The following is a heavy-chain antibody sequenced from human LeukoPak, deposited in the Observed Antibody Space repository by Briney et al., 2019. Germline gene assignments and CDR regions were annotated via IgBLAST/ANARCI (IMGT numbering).Heavy chain of an antibody. CDR2: FDPEDGET. CDR1: GYTLTELS. D-gene: IGHD6-13*01. V-gene: IGHV1-24*01. Sequence: GASVKVSCKVSGYTLTELSMHWVRQAPGKGLEWMGGFDPEDGETIYAQNFQGRVTMTEDTSTDTAYMELSSLRSEDTAVYYCATGLKLNRYSSTWGPGRWFDPWGQGTLVTVSS. CDR3: ATGLKLNRYSSTWGPGRWFDP. J-gene: IGHJ5*02.